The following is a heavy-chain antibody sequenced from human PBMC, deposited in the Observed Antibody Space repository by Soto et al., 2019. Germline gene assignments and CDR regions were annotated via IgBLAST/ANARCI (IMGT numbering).Heavy chain of an antibody. J-gene: IGHJ2*01. CDR2: IYTSGST. Sequence: QVQLQESGPGLVKPSETLSLTCTVSGGSISSYSWSWIRQPAGQGLEWIGHIYTSGSTSYKPSLKSRVTMSVDTSKNQFSLKLSSVTAADTAVYYCTLCATAGYFDLWGRGTLVTVSS. CDR1: GGSISSYS. CDR3: TLCATAGYFDL. V-gene: IGHV4-4*07.